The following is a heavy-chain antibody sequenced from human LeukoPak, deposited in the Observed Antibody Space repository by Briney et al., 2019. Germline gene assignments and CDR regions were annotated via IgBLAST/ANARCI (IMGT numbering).Heavy chain of an antibody. CDR3: AELGITMIGGV. V-gene: IGHV3-21*01. D-gene: IGHD3-10*02. Sequence: GGSLRLSCAASGFTFSRYSMNWVRQAPGKGLEWVSSISSSSGYIYYTDSLKGRFTISRDNAKNSLYLQMNSLRAEDTAVYYCAELGITMIGGVWGKGTTVTISS. CDR2: ISSSSGYI. J-gene: IGHJ6*04. CDR1: GFTFSRYS.